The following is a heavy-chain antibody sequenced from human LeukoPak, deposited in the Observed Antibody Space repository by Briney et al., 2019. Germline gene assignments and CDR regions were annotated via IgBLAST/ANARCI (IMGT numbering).Heavy chain of an antibody. CDR2: IHSDGSST. CDR1: GFTFSTYW. Sequence: PGGSLRLSCAASGFTFSTYWMHWVRQAPGKGLVWVSRIHSDGSSTNYADSVKGRFTISRDNAKNTLYLQMNGLRAEDTAVYYCARDGPAPRGIDYWGQGTLVTVSS. J-gene: IGHJ4*02. CDR3: ARDGPAPRGIDY. D-gene: IGHD2-2*01. V-gene: IGHV3-74*01.